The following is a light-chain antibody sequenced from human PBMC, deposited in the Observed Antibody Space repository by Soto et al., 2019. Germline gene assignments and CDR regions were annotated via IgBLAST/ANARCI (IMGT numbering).Light chain of an antibody. Sequence: EIVMTQSPATLSVSPGERATLSCRASQSVSITLAWYQQKPGQAPRLLIYGASTRATGIPARFSGSGSGTDFTLTISSLQSEDFAVYYCQQYNNWPRTLGQGTKVEIK. CDR2: GAS. J-gene: IGKJ1*01. CDR1: QSVSIT. V-gene: IGKV3-15*01. CDR3: QQYNNWPRT.